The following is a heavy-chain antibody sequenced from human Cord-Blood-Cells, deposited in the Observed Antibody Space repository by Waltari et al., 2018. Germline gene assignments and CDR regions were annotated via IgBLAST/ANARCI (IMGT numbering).Heavy chain of an antibody. Sequence: QLQLQESGPGLVKPSETLSLTCTVSGGSISSSSYYWGWIRQPPGKGLEWIGSIYYSGRTYSNPALERRVTISVDTSKNQFSQKLSSVTAAYTAVYYGATYCSSTSCPSWGQGTLVTVSS. J-gene: IGHJ1*01. CDR3: ATYCSSTSCPS. V-gene: IGHV4-39*01. CDR1: GGSISSSSYY. D-gene: IGHD2-2*01. CDR2: IYYSGRT.